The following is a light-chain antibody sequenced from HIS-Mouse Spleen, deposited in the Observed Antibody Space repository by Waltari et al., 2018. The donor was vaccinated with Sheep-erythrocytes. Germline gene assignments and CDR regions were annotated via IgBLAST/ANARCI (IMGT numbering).Light chain of an antibody. CDR3: YSTDSSGNHRV. J-gene: IGLJ2*01. Sequence: SYELTQLPSVSVSPGQTARITCSGDALPKKYAYWYQQKSGQAPVLVIYEDSKRPSEIPGRFSGSSSGTMATLTISGAQVEDEADYYCYSTDSSGNHRVFGGGTKLTVL. CDR2: EDS. CDR1: ALPKKY. V-gene: IGLV3-10*01.